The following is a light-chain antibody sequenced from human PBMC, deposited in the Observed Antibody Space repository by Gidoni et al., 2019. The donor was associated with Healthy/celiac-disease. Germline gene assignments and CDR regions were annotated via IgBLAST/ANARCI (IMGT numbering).Light chain of an antibody. CDR3: QQYNNWPRT. V-gene: IGKV3-15*01. J-gene: IGKJ1*01. CDR2: GAS. CDR1: QSVSSN. Sequence: ELVMPPSPATLSVSPGERATLSCRASQSVSSNLAWYQQKPGQAPRLLIYGASTRATGIPARFSGSGSGTEVTLTISSLQSEEFAVYYCQQYNNWPRTFGQXTKVEIK.